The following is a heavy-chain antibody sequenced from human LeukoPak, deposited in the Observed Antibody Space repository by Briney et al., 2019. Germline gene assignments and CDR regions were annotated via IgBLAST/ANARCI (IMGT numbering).Heavy chain of an antibody. CDR1: GFTVSSNY. Sequence: PGGSLRLSCAASGFTVSSNYMSWVRQAPGKGLEWVSVIYSGGSTYYADSVKGRFTISRDNSKNTLYLQMNSLRAEDTAVYYCARDEDPTYYEDWGQGTLVTVSS. CDR2: IYSGGST. J-gene: IGHJ4*02. V-gene: IGHV3-66*01. CDR3: ARDEDPTYYED.